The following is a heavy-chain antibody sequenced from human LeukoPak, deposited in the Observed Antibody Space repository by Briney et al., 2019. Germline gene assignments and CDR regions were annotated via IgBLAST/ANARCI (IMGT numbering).Heavy chain of an antibody. CDR2: IASDGSNK. D-gene: IGHD3-10*01. CDR1: GFTFSSYA. CDR3: AKAPNYGSGSSYFDY. Sequence: PGGSLRLSCAASGFTFSSYAMSWVRQAPGKGLEWVAVIASDGSNKYYGDSVKGRFTISRDNSKSTLYVQMNSLRAEDTAVYYCAKAPNYGSGSSYFDYWGQGTLVTVSS. V-gene: IGHV3-30*18. J-gene: IGHJ4*02.